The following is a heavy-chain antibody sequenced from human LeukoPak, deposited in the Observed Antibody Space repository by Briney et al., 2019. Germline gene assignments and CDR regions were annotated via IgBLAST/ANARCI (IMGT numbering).Heavy chain of an antibody. Sequence: SETLSLTCAVSGYSISSGYYWSWIRQPAGKGLEWIGRIYTSGSTNYNPSLKSRVTISVDTSKNQFSLKLSSVTAADTAVYYCARGSRITMIVVADDAFDIWGQGTMVTVSS. CDR1: GYSISSGYY. CDR2: IYTSGST. V-gene: IGHV4-61*02. D-gene: IGHD3-22*01. J-gene: IGHJ3*02. CDR3: ARGSRITMIVVADDAFDI.